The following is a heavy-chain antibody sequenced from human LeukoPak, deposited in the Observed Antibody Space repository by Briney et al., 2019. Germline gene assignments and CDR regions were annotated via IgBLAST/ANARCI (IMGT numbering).Heavy chain of an antibody. V-gene: IGHV1-8*01. CDR2: MNPNSGNT. Sequence: ASVKVSCKASGYTFTSYDINWVRQATGQGLEWMGWMNPNSGNTGYAQKFQGRVTMTRNTSISTAYMELSSLRSEDTAVYYSARGRYYYGSGSYLTSVYNWFDPWGQGTLVTVSS. CDR1: GYTFTSYD. CDR3: ARGRYYYGSGSYLTSVYNWFDP. J-gene: IGHJ5*02. D-gene: IGHD3-10*01.